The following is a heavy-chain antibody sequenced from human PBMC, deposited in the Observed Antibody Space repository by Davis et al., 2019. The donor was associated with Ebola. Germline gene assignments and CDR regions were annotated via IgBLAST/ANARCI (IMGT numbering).Heavy chain of an antibody. CDR3: ARDSRRVYYDSSGYYSDAFDI. D-gene: IGHD3-22*01. J-gene: IGHJ3*02. CDR2: IKQDGSEK. Sequence: GESLKISCAASGFTLSSYWMSWVRQAPGKGLEWVATIKQDGSEKYYVDSLKGRFTISRDNAKNSLYLQMDSLRAEDTAVYYCARDSRRVYYDSSGYYSDAFDIWGQGTMVTVSS. CDR1: GFTLSSYW. V-gene: IGHV3-7*01.